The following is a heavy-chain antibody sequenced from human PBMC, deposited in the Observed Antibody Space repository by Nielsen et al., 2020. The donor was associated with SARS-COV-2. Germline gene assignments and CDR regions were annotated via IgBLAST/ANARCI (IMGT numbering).Heavy chain of an antibody. Sequence: GSLRFSCAVYGGPFSGYYWSWIRQPPGKGLEWIGEINHSGSTNYNPSLKSRVTISVDTSKNQFSLKLSSVTAADTAVYYCARPKYPLGAARKEYFQHWGQGTLVTVSS. CDR2: INHSGST. D-gene: IGHD6-6*01. CDR3: ARPKYPLGAARKEYFQH. V-gene: IGHV4-34*01. CDR1: GGPFSGYY. J-gene: IGHJ1*01.